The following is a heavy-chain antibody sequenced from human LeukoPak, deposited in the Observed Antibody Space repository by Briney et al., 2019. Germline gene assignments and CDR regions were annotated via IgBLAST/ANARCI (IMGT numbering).Heavy chain of an antibody. Sequence: SETLSLTCTVSGGSISSGGYYWSWIRQPPGKGLEWIGYIYHSGSTYYNPSLKSRVTISVDRSKNRFSLKLSSVTAADTAVYYCARTSVAARGGDFDYWGQGTLVTVSS. J-gene: IGHJ4*02. CDR2: IYHSGST. CDR1: GGSISSGGYY. D-gene: IGHD6-13*01. V-gene: IGHV4-30-2*01. CDR3: ARTSVAARGGDFDY.